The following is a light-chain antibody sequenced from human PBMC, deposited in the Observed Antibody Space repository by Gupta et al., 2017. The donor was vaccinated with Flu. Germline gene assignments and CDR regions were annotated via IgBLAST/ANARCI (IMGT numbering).Light chain of an antibody. J-gene: IGKJ3*01. CDR1: QSISTW. CDR3: QQYVSNPFT. V-gene: IGKV1-5*03. CDR2: KAS. Sequence: DIQMPQSPSTLSASVGARVTITCRASQSISTWLAWYQQKPGKAPNLLIYKASSLESGVPSRFSGSGSGTEFTLTISSLQPDDVATYYCQQYVSNPFTFGPGTKVDIK.